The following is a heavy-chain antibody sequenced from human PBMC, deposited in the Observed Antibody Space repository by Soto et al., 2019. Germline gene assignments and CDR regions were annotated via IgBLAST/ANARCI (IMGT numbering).Heavy chain of an antibody. CDR1: GGSISSGDYY. CDR2: IYYSGST. Sequence: SETLSLTCTVSGGSISSGDYYWSWIRQPPGKGLEWIGYIYYSGSTYYNPSLKSRVTISVDTSKNQFSLKLSSVTAADTAVYYCARDLELNWFDAWGQGTLVTVSS. CDR3: ARDLELNWFDA. D-gene: IGHD1-26*01. J-gene: IGHJ5*02. V-gene: IGHV4-30-4*01.